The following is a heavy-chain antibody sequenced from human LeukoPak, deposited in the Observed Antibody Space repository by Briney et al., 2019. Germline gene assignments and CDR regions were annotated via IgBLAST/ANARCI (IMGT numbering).Heavy chain of an antibody. Sequence: SQTLSLTCTVSGGSISSGSYYWSWIRQPAGKGLEWIGRIYTSGSTNYNPSLKSRVTISVDTSKNQFSLKLSSVTAADTAVYYCVRVEFDWLLAGYFDYWGQGTLVTVSS. D-gene: IGHD3-9*01. V-gene: IGHV4-61*02. J-gene: IGHJ4*02. CDR1: GGSISSGSYY. CDR3: VRVEFDWLLAGYFDY. CDR2: IYTSGST.